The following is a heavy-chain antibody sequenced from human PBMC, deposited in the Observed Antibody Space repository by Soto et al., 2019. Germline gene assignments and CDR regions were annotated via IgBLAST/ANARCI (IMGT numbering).Heavy chain of an antibody. V-gene: IGHV3-11*01. CDR2: ITSGGDTI. CDR3: ASGLRSAYSSGYPLFAD. CDR1: GFTFSDYY. D-gene: IGHD6-19*01. Sequence: QVQLVESGGGLVKPGGCLRLSCAASGFTFSDYYMSWIRQAPGKGLEWISYITSGGDTIYYADSVKGRFTVSRDNAKNSLYLHMNSLRAEDTAVYFCASGLRSAYSSGYPLFADWGQGTLVTVSS. J-gene: IGHJ4*02.